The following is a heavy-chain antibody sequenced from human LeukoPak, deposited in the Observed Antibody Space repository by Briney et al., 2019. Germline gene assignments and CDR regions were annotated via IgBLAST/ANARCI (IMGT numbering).Heavy chain of an antibody. Sequence: SETLSLTCTVSGGSISSYYWSWIRQPPGKGLEWIGYMYRTGSTNYNPSLKSRVTITPDTSKNQFSLRLTSVTAADTAVYYCAREGTYGWYNRIDPWGQGTLVTVSS. CDR1: GGSISSYY. CDR2: MYRTGST. J-gene: IGHJ5*02. V-gene: IGHV4-59*01. D-gene: IGHD6-19*01. CDR3: AREGTYGWYNRIDP.